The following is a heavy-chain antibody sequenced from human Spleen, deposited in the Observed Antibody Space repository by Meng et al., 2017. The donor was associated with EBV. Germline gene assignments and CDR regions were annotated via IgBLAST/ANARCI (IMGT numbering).Heavy chain of an antibody. Sequence: QPEDAGPRLVGPSETRFLTCTCSGDSVSSGAYYWSWVRQPPGKRLEWIGYIYYSGTTSYNPSLESRLTISMDTSKNQFSLKLSSVTAADTAMYYCARDETYGSGTYYNGFDCWGQGTLVTVSS. J-gene: IGHJ4*02. CDR2: IYYSGTT. CDR3: ARDETYGSGTYYNGFDC. D-gene: IGHD3-10*01. V-gene: IGHV4-61*08. CDR1: GDSVSSGAYY.